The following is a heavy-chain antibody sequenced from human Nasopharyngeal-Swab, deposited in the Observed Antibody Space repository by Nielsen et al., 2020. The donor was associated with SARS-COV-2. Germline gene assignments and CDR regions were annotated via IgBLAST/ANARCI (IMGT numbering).Heavy chain of an antibody. CDR2: INPNSGGT. V-gene: IGHV1-2*04. CDR1: GYTFTGYY. J-gene: IGHJ5*02. Sequence: APVKVSCKASGYTFTGYYMHWVRQAPGQGLEWMGWINPNSGGTNYAQKFQGWVTMTRDTSISTAYMELSRLRSDDTAVYYCARGPKMDTRIVVDPAEDWFDPWGQGTLVTVSS. CDR3: ARGPKMDTRIVVDPAEDWFDP. D-gene: IGHD2-2*01.